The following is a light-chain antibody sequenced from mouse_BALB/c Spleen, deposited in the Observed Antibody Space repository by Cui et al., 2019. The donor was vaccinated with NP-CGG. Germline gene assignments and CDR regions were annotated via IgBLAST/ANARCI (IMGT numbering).Light chain of an antibody. Sequence: VVTHESALTTSPGETVTLTCRSNTGAVTTSNYANWVQEKPDHLFSGLIGGTNNRAPGVPARFSGSLIGDKAALTITGAQTEDGAIYFCALWYSNHWVFGGGTKLTVL. CDR3: ALWYSNHWV. V-gene: IGLV1*01. J-gene: IGLJ1*01. CDR1: TGAVTTSNY. CDR2: GTN.